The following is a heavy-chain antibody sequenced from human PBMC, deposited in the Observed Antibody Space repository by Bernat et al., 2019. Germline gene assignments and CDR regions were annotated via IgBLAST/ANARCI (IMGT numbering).Heavy chain of an antibody. CDR2: IYSGGST. CDR1: GFTVSSNY. D-gene: IGHD5-12*01. Sequence: VQLVESGGGLVQPGGSLRLSCAASGFTVSSNYMSWVRQAPGKGLEWVSVIYSGGSTYYADSVKGRFTISRDNSKNTLYLQMNSLRAEDTAVYYCARWREIVATTRGAFDYWGQGNLVTVSS. J-gene: IGHJ4*02. CDR3: ARWREIVATTRGAFDY. V-gene: IGHV3-66*01.